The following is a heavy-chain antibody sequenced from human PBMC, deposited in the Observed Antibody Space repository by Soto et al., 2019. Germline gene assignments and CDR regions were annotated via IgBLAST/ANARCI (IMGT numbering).Heavy chain of an antibody. J-gene: IGHJ4*02. CDR3: AADPVTPQTHDY. Sequence: SVKVSCKASGFTFTSSAVQWVRQARGQRLEWIGWIVVGSGNTNYAQKFQERVTITRDMSTSTAYMELSSLRSEDTAVYYFAADPVTPQTHDYPSQGTLDTGSS. CDR2: IVVGSGNT. V-gene: IGHV1-58*01. D-gene: IGHD3-16*02. CDR1: GFTFTSSA.